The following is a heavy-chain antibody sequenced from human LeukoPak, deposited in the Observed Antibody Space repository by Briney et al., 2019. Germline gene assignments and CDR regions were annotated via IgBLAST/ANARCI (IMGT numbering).Heavy chain of an antibody. D-gene: IGHD5-12*01. J-gene: IGHJ5*02. CDR3: ARVVVATIPNRSGWFDP. Sequence: SETLSLTCAVSGGSISSSNWWSWVRQPPGKGLEWIGEIYHSGSTKYNPSLKSRVTISVDKSKNQFSLKLSSVTAADTAVYYCARVVVATIPNRSGWFDPWGQGTLVTVSS. CDR2: IYHSGST. CDR1: GGSISSSNW. V-gene: IGHV4-4*02.